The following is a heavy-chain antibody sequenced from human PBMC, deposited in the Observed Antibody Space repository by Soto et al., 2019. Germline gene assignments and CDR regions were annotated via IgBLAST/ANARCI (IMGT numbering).Heavy chain of an antibody. CDR1: GGTFSSYA. CDR2: IIPIFGTA. V-gene: IGHV1-69*12. J-gene: IGHJ5*02. D-gene: IGHD2-2*01. Sequence: QVQLVQSGAEVKKPGSSVKVSCKASGGTFSSYAISWVRQAPGQGLEWMGGIIPIFGTANYAQKFQGRVTITADESTSTAYMELSSLRSEDTAVYYCARAYTSFYCISTSCLSWFDPWGQGTLVTVSS. CDR3: ARAYTSFYCISTSCLSWFDP.